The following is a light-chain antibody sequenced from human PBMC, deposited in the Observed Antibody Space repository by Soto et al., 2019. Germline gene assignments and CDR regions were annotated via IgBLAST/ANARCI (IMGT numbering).Light chain of an antibody. CDR1: QSIGTY. CDR3: QQYYIYPPT. J-gene: IGKJ4*01. CDR2: AAS. V-gene: IGKV1-8*01. Sequence: AIRMTQSASSFSASTGDRVTITCRASQSIGTYLAWYQQIPGRAPKLLIFAASTLQRGVPSRFSGSGSGTDLTLTITCLQSEDFATYYCQQYYIYPPTFGGGTKVEIK.